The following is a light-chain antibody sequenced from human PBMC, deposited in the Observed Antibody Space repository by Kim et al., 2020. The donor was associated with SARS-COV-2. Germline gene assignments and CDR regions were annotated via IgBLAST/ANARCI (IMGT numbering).Light chain of an antibody. CDR1: QGVGKW. J-gene: IGKJ2*01. V-gene: IGKV1-5*01. Sequence: ASVGDRITITCRASQGVGKWVAWYQQSPGRAPKLLIHDESTLEPGVPSRFSGSGSGTEFTLTISSLQPDDFATYYCQQYNSYSYTFGQVTKVDIK. CDR2: DES. CDR3: QQYNSYSYT.